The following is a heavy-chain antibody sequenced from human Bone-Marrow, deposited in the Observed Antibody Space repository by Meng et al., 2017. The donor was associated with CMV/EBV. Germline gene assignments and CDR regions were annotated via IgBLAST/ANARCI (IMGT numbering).Heavy chain of an antibody. Sequence: ASVKVSCKVSGYTLTELSMHWVRQAPGKGLEWMGGFDPEDGETIYAQKFQGRVTMTEDTSTDTAYMELSSLRSEDTAVYYCATSRGGVPAAHYYYYGMDVWGQGTTVTFSS. D-gene: IGHD2-2*01. CDR3: ATSRGGVPAAHYYYYGMDV. CDR2: FDPEDGET. J-gene: IGHJ6*02. V-gene: IGHV1-24*01. CDR1: GYTLTELS.